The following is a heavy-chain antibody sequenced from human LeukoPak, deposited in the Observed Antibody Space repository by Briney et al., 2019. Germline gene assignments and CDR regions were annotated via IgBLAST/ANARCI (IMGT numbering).Heavy chain of an antibody. J-gene: IGHJ4*02. CDR3: ARGVRHRTGTYPNY. V-gene: IGHV4-30-2*01. Sequence: SQTLSLTCAVSGGSISSGGYSWNWVRQPPGKGLEYIGFFYYGGNTYYNPSLKGRVTMSLDTSKRHFSLKVTSVTAADTAVYYCARGVRHRTGTYPNYWGQGALVTVSS. D-gene: IGHD1-7*01. CDR2: FYYGGNT. CDR1: GGSISSGGYS.